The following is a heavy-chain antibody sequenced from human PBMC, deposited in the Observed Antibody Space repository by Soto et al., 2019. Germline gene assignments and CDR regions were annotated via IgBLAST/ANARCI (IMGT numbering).Heavy chain of an antibody. CDR3: ARLRNYDSSGYYSPPYFDY. CDR1: GYSFTSYW. V-gene: IGHV5-51*01. Sequence: GESLKISCKGSGYSFTSYWIGWVRQMPGKGLEWMGIIYPGDSDTRYSPSFQGQVTISADKSISTAYLQWSSLKASDTAMYYYARLRNYDSSGYYSPPYFDYWGQGTLVTVSS. D-gene: IGHD3-22*01. J-gene: IGHJ4*02. CDR2: IYPGDSDT.